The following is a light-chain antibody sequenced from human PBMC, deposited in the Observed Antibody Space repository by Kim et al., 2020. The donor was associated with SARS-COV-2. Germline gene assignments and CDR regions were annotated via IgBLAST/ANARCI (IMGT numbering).Light chain of an antibody. CDR3: QQYENSPWT. CDR1: QSVTSSY. Sequence: EIVLTQSPGTLSLSPGQRATLSCRASQSVTSSYLAWYQQKPGRAPRLLIYGASSRATDIPDRFSGSGSGTDFTLTISRLEPEDCAVYYCQQYENSPWTFGQGTKVDIK. CDR2: GAS. V-gene: IGKV3-20*01. J-gene: IGKJ1*01.